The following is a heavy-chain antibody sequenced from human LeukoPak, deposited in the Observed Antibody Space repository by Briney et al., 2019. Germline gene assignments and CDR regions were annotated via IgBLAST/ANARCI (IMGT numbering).Heavy chain of an antibody. CDR1: GFTFSSYA. J-gene: IGHJ2*01. Sequence: GGSLRLSCAASGFTFSSYAMSWVRQAPGKGLEWVSAISGSGGSTYYADSVKGRFTISRDNSKNTLYLQMNSLRAEDTAVYYCANQDRGRWYFDLWGRGTLVTVSS. D-gene: IGHD2-15*01. CDR3: ANQDRGRWYFDL. V-gene: IGHV3-23*01. CDR2: ISGSGGST.